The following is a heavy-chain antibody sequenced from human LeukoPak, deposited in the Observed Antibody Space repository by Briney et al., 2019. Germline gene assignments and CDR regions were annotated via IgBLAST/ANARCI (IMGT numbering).Heavy chain of an antibody. CDR1: GGTFSSYA. CDR2: IIPIFGTV. J-gene: IGHJ4*02. CDR3: ARDDYYDSSGYYY. V-gene: IGHV1-69*05. D-gene: IGHD3-22*01. Sequence: SVKVSCKASGGTFSSYAISWVRQAPGQGLEWMGGIIPIFGTVNYAQKFQGRVTITTDESTSTAYMELSSLRSEDTAVYYCARDDYYDSSGYYYWGQGTLVTVSS.